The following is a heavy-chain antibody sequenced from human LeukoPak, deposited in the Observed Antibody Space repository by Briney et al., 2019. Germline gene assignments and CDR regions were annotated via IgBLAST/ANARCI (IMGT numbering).Heavy chain of an antibody. CDR3: AKSIVYYDSSGYYFDY. D-gene: IGHD3-22*01. CDR1: GFTFSSYA. Sequence: GGSLRLSCAASGFTFSSYAMSWVRQAPGKGLEWVSAISGSVGSTYYADSVKGRFTISRDNSKNTLYLQMNSLRAEDTAVYYCAKSIVYYDSSGYYFDYWGQGTLVTVSS. V-gene: IGHV3-23*01. J-gene: IGHJ4*02. CDR2: ISGSVGST.